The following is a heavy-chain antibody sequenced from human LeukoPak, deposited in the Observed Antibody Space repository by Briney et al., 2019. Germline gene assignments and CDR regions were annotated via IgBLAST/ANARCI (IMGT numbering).Heavy chain of an antibody. J-gene: IGHJ5*02. D-gene: IGHD2-2*01. CDR3: ARGEYQLSPGGWFDP. V-gene: IGHV1-3*01. CDR2: INAGNGNT. Sequence: ASVKVSCKASGYTFTSYAMHWVRQAPGRRLEWMGWINAGNGNTKYSQKFQGRVTITRDTSASTAYMELSSLRSEDTAVYYCARGEYQLSPGGWFDPWGQGTLVTVSS. CDR1: GYTFTSYA.